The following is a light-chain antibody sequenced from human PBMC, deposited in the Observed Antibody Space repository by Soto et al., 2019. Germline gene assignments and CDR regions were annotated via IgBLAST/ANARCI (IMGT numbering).Light chain of an antibody. Sequence: DIQLTQSPSFLSASVGDRVTITCRASQGISSYLAWYQQKPGKAPKLLIYAASTLQSGVPSRFSGSESGTEFTLTISSLQPGDFATYYCQHLNSYPLTFGGGTKVEIK. CDR3: QHLNSYPLT. CDR2: AAS. J-gene: IGKJ4*01. CDR1: QGISSY. V-gene: IGKV1-9*01.